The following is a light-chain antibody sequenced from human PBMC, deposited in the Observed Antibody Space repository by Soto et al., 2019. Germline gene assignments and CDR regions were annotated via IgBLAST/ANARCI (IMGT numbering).Light chain of an antibody. V-gene: IGLV2-14*01. Sequence: ALTQPASVSGSPGQSITISCTGTSSDVGGYNYVSWYQQQSGKAPKLVIHEVSNRPSGVSNRFSGSKSGNTASLTISGLQAEDEADYYCDSYTSSRAYVFGIGTKVTVL. J-gene: IGLJ1*01. CDR2: EVS. CDR1: SSDVGGYNY. CDR3: DSYTSSRAYV.